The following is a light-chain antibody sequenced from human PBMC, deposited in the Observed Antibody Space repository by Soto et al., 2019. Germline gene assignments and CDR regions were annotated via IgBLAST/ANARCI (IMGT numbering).Light chain of an antibody. CDR3: SSCDDSLNGWV. V-gene: IGLV1-44*01. Sequence: QSVLTQPPSASGTPGQRVTISCSGSNFNIGSNTVNWYRQLPGTAPKLLIYTTDKRPSGVPDRFSGSKSGTSASLAITGLQSEEEADYYCSSCDDSLNGWVFGGGTKLTVL. CDR2: TTD. CDR1: NFNIGSNT. J-gene: IGLJ3*02.